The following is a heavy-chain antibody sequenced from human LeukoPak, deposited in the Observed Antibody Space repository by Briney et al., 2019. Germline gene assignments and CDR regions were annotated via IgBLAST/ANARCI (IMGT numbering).Heavy chain of an antibody. V-gene: IGHV1-2*02. CDR3: ARVPCITTSCSPINWFDP. CDR2: INPNSGGT. Sequence: ASVKVSCKASGYTFTGYYMHWVRQAPGQGLEWMGWINPNSGGTNYAQNFQGRVTMTRDTSISTAYMELSRLTSDDTAVYYCARVPCITTSCSPINWFDPWGQGTLVTVSS. D-gene: IGHD2-2*01. J-gene: IGHJ5*02. CDR1: GYTFTGYY.